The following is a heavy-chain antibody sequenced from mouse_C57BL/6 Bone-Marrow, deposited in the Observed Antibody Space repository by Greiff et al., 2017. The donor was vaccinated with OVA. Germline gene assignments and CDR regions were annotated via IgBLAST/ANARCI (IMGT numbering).Heavy chain of an antibody. CDR3: TTGGYYYGSIPYAMDY. CDR1: GFNIKDDY. CDR2: IDPENGDT. V-gene: IGHV14-4*01. Sequence: VHVKQSGAELVRPGASVKLSCTASGFNIKDDYMHWVKQRPEQGLEWIGWIDPENGDTEYASKFQGKATITADTSSNTAYLQLSSLTSEDTAVYYCTTGGYYYGSIPYAMDYWGQGTSVTVSS. J-gene: IGHJ4*01. D-gene: IGHD1-1*01.